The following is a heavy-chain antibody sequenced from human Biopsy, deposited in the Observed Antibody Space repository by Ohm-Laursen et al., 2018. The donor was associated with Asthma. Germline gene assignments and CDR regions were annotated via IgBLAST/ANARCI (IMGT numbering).Heavy chain of an antibody. Sequence: SQTLSLTCTVSGGPISSGGYYWSWIRQHPGKGLEWIGYIYYSGSTYYNPSLKSRVTISVDTSKNQFSLKLSSVTAADTAVYYCARFRSDQTGYGDYHYYGMDVWGQGTTVTVSS. CDR2: IYYSGST. CDR1: GGPISSGGYY. J-gene: IGHJ6*02. D-gene: IGHD4-17*01. CDR3: ARFRSDQTGYGDYHYYGMDV. V-gene: IGHV4-31*03.